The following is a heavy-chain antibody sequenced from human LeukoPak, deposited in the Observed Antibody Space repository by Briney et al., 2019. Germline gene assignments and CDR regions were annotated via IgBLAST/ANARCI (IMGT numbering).Heavy chain of an antibody. CDR1: GFTVSSNY. Sequence: GGSLRLSCAASGFTVSSNYMSWVRQAPGKGLEWVSVIYSGGSTYYADSVKGRFTISRDNSKSTLYIQMNSLRDEDTAVYYCARAKPKNMVRGLIMRRESRYYFDYWGQGILVTVSS. CDR3: ARAKPKNMVRGLIMRRESRYYFDY. J-gene: IGHJ4*02. CDR2: IYSGGST. V-gene: IGHV3-53*01. D-gene: IGHD3-10*01.